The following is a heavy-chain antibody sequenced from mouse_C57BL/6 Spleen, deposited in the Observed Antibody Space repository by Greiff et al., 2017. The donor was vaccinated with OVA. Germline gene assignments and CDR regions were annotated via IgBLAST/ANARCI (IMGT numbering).Heavy chain of an antibody. D-gene: IGHD1-1*01. J-gene: IGHJ1*03. CDR2: IDPNSGGT. Sequence: VKLQQPGAELVKPGASVKLSCKASGYTFTSYWMHWVKQRPGRGLEWIGRIDPNSGGTKYNEKFKSKATLTVDKPSSTAYMQLSSLTSEDSAVYYCAITTVVATDWYFDVWGTGTTVTVSS. V-gene: IGHV1-72*01. CDR3: AITTVVATDWYFDV. CDR1: GYTFTSYW.